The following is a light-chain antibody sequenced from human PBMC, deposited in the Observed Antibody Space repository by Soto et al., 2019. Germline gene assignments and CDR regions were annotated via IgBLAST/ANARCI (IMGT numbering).Light chain of an antibody. CDR2: GAS. CDR3: QQYGTSPPST. V-gene: IGKV3-20*01. J-gene: IGKJ5*01. CDR1: QSVSSSY. Sequence: EIVLTQSPGTLSLSPGERATLSCRASQSVSSSYLAWYQQKPGQAPRLLINGASSRATGIPDRFSGSGSGTDFTLTISRLEPQDFAVYYCQQYGTSPPSTFGQGPRLEI.